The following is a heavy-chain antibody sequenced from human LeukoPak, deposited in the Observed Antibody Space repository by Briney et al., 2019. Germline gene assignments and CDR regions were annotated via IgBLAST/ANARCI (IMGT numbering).Heavy chain of an antibody. J-gene: IGHJ4*02. CDR3: ARVKEDTLLWFGESTDNYFDY. CDR2: INPNSGGT. D-gene: IGHD3-10*01. Sequence: ASVKVSCKASGYTFTGYYMHWVRQAPGQGLEWMGWINPNSGGTNYAQKFQGRVTMTRDTSISTAYMELSRLRSDDTAVYYCARVKEDTLLWFGESTDNYFDYWGQGTLVTVSS. CDR1: GYTFTGYY. V-gene: IGHV1-2*02.